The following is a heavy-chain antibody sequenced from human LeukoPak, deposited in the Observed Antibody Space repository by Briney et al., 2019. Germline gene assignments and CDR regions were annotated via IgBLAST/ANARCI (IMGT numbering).Heavy chain of an antibody. Sequence: ASVKVSCKASGYIFPSYGITWVRQAPGQGLEWMGWISAYSGNTKYAQKFQGRVTMTTDTSTSTAYMELRSLRSDDTAVYYCAREGTLRFLEWLPHYYYYYMDVWGKGTTVTVSS. J-gene: IGHJ6*03. CDR3: AREGTLRFLEWLPHYYYYYMDV. D-gene: IGHD3-3*01. CDR2: ISAYSGNT. V-gene: IGHV1-18*01. CDR1: GYIFPSYG.